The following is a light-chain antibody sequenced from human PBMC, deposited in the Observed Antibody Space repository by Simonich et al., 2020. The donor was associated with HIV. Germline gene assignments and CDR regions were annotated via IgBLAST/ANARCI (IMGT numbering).Light chain of an antibody. V-gene: IGKV4-1*01. CDR1: QSVLYSSNNKNY. J-gene: IGKJ2*01. CDR3: QQYFRTPLA. CDR2: WAS. Sequence: DIVMTQSPDSLAVSLGERAPINCKSSQSVLYSSNNKNYLSWYQQKPGQPPKLLIYWASTRESGVPYRFSGSGSETDFTLTISSLQAEDVAVYYCQQYFRTPLAFGQGTKLEIK.